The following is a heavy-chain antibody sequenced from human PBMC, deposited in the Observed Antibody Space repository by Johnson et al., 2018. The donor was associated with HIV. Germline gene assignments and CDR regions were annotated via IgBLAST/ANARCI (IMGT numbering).Heavy chain of an antibody. V-gene: IGHV3-30-3*01. J-gene: IGHJ3*02. CDR2: ISNDGSNK. D-gene: IGHD3-22*01. CDR3: ARGPPYYDRSGGYAFDI. CDR1: GFTFSDYS. Sequence: QVQLVESGGGVVQPGRSLRLSCAASGFTFSDYSMHWVRQAPGKGLERVAIISNDGSNKYYADSVKGRFPISRDNFKNTLYLQMNSLRTHHSAVYYCARGPPYYDRSGGYAFDIWGQGIVVAVSS.